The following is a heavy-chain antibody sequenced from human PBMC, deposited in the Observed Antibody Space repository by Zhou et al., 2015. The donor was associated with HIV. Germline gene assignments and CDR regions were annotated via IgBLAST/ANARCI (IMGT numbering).Heavy chain of an antibody. CDR1: GYTFTSYD. D-gene: IGHD2-2*01. J-gene: IGHJ5*02. Sequence: QVQLVQSGAEVKKPGASVKVSCKASGYTFTSYDINWVRQATGQGLEWMGWMNPNSGNTGYAQKFQGRVTMTRNTSISTAYMELSSLRSEDTAVYYCARGKESGVYCSSTSCYKYNWFDPGAREPWSPSPQ. V-gene: IGHV1-8*01. CDR2: MNPNSGNT. CDR3: ARGKESGVYCSSTSCYKYNWFDP.